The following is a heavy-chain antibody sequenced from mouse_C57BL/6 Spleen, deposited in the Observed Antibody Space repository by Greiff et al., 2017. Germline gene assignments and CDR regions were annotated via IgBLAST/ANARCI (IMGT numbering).Heavy chain of an antibody. CDR3: ARGSSPITTVVATVDY. V-gene: IGHV1-80*01. J-gene: IGHJ2*01. CDR2: IYPGDVDT. Sequence: VQLQASGAELVKPGASVKISCKASGYAFSSYWMNWVKQRPGKGLEWIGQIYPGDVDTNYNGKFKGKATLPADKSSSTAYMQLSSLTSEDSAVYFCARGSSPITTVVATVDYWGQGTTLTVSS. D-gene: IGHD1-1*01. CDR1: GYAFSSYW.